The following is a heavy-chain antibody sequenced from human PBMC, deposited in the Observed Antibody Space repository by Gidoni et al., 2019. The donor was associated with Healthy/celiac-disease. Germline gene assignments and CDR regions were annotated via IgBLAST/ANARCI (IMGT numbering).Heavy chain of an antibody. D-gene: IGHD3-16*01. Sequence: QVQLVQSGAEVKKPGASVKVSCKVSGYTLTELSMHWVRQAPGKGLEWMGGFDPEDGETIYAQKFQGRVTMTEVTSTDTAYMELSSLRSEDTAVYYCATVDYDYVWGSRKYYFDYWGQGTLVTVSS. J-gene: IGHJ4*02. CDR2: FDPEDGET. CDR3: ATVDYDYVWGSRKYYFDY. CDR1: GYTLTELS. V-gene: IGHV1-24*01.